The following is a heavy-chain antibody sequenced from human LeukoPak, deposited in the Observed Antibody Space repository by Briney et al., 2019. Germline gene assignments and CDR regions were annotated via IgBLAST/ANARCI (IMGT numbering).Heavy chain of an antibody. CDR3: ARDTVVVVTAIYYYYYMDD. CDR2: INWNGGST. CDR1: GFTFDDYG. J-gene: IGHJ6*03. V-gene: IGHV3-20*04. Sequence: GGSLRLSCAASGFTFDDYGMSWVRQAPGKGLEWVSGINWNGGSTGYADSVKGRFTISRDNAKNSLYLQMNSLRAEDTALYYCARDTVVVVTAIYYYYYMDDWGKGTTVTVSS. D-gene: IGHD2-21*02.